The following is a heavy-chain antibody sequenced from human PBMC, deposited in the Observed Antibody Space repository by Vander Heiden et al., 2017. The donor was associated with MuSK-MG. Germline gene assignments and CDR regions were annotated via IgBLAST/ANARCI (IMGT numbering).Heavy chain of an antibody. CDR1: GSTFGAYA. Sequence: EARPLESGGTLVQPGASLGPGCSAYGSTFGAYALSRVRPAPGRGLEWVSTISGSGGSTHYADSVRGRFTISRDNSKNTLYLQMNSLRAEDTAVYYCVKDRDIGSNGNWLDPWGQGTLVTVSS. J-gene: IGHJ5*02. V-gene: IGHV3-23*01. CDR2: ISGSGGST. D-gene: IGHD1-26*01. CDR3: VKDRDIGSNGNWLDP.